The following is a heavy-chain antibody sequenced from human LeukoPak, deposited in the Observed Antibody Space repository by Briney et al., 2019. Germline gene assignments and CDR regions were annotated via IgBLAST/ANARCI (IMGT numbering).Heavy chain of an antibody. D-gene: IGHD1-1*01. CDR1: GGSISSYY. CDR3: ARGPITEDGTFHSPNA. J-gene: IGHJ5*02. CDR2: ITERGST. Sequence: SETLSLTCTVSGGSISSYYWSWIRQPPGKGLEWIGEITERGSTNYNPSLKSRVTISRDTSKNHFSLKVSSVTAADTAVYYCARGPITEDGTFHSPNAWGQGTLVTVSS. V-gene: IGHV4-59*12.